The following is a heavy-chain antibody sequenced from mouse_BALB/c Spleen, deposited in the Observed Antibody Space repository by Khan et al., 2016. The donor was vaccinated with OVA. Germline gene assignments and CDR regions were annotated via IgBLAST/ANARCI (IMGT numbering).Heavy chain of an antibody. Sequence: EVQLQESGPGLVKPSQSLSLTCTVTGYSITSDYAWNWIRQFPGNKLEWMGYISYSGSTSYIPSLKSRISITRDTSKNQFFLQLNSVTSEDTAKYYCGRGRTYWGQGTLVTVSA. D-gene: IGHD3-3*01. V-gene: IGHV3-2*02. CDR1: GYSITSDYA. J-gene: IGHJ3*01. CDR3: GRGRTY. CDR2: ISYSGST.